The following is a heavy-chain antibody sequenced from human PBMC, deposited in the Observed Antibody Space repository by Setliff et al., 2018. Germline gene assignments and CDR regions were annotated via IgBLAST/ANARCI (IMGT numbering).Heavy chain of an antibody. D-gene: IGHD2-8*02. CDR2: IYHSGST. Sequence: PSETLSLTCTVSGYSISSGYYWGWIRQPPGKGLEWIGSIYHSGSTYYNPSLKSRVTISVDTSKNQFSLKLSSVTAADTALYYCTVYNTGSSKYHYWGQGTPVTVSS. J-gene: IGHJ4*02. CDR1: GYSISSGYY. V-gene: IGHV4-38-2*02. CDR3: TVYNTGSSKYHY.